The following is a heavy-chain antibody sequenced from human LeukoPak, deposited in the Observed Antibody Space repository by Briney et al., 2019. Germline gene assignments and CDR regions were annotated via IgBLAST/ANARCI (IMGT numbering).Heavy chain of an antibody. D-gene: IGHD5-18*01. CDR3: ARDRIQLWLSWYFDL. Sequence: GGSLRLSCAASGFTLSSYWMSWVRQAPGKGPEWVANIKQDGSEKYYVDSVKGRFTISRDNAKNSLYLQMNSLRAEDTAVYYCARDRIQLWLSWYFDLWGRGTLVTVSS. J-gene: IGHJ2*01. V-gene: IGHV3-7*01. CDR1: GFTLSSYW. CDR2: IKQDGSEK.